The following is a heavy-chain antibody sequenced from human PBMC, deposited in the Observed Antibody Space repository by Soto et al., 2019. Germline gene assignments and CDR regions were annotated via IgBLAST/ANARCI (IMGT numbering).Heavy chain of an antibody. D-gene: IGHD3-3*01. J-gene: IGHJ3*02. V-gene: IGHV5-51*01. Sequence: PGESLKISCKGSGYSFTSYWIGWVRQMPGKGLEWMGIIYPGDSDTRYSPSFQGQVTISADKSISTAYLQWSSLKASDTAMYYCARVPGDFWSGYGSFDSWGPGTMVNVSS. CDR3: ARVPGDFWSGYGSFDS. CDR2: IYPGDSDT. CDR1: GYSFTSYW.